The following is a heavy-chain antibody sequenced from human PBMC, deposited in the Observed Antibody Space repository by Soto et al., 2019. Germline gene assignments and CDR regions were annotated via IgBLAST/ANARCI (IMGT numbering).Heavy chain of an antibody. V-gene: IGHV4-4*02. CDR3: TKSTHAMNGGSHYMALDDDLVTGMDV. D-gene: IGHD3-16*01. J-gene: IGHJ6*02. CDR1: GASITSGHW. CDR2: ISDRCSA. Sequence: QVQLQESGPRLVRPSGALSLTCSVSGASITSGHWWTWVRQSPGKGLEWIGEISDRCSAYPNPSLKRCIHFSGDKSHDPSSLRPSSVAGADTAIYYCTKSTHAMNGGSHYMALDDDLVTGMDVWGPGTTVTVSS.